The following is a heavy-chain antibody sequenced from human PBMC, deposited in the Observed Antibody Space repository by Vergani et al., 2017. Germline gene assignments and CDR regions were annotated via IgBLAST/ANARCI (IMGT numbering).Heavy chain of an antibody. J-gene: IGHJ6*02. V-gene: IGHV4-61*02. CDR2: IYTSGST. Sequence: QVQLQESGPGLVKPSQTLSLTCTVAGGSISSGSYYWRWVRQPAGKGLEWIGRIYTSGSTNYNPSLKSRVTISVDTSKNQFSLKLSSVTAADTAVYYCARVYYYGMDVWGQGTTVTVSS. CDR3: ARVYYYGMDV. CDR1: GGSISSGSYY.